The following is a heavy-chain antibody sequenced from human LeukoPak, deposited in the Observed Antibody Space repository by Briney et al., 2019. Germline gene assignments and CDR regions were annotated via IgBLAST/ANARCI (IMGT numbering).Heavy chain of an antibody. CDR2: INPNSGGT. V-gene: IGHV1-2*02. D-gene: IGHD3-3*01. J-gene: IGHJ3*02. CDR3: ARDIGYYDFWSGYTFDAFDI. CDR1: GYTFTGYY. Sequence: ASVKVSCKASGYTFTGYYMHWGRQAPGQGLEWMGWINPNSGGTNYAQKFKGRVTMTRDTSISTAYIELSRLRSDDTAVDYCARDIGYYDFWSGYTFDAFDIWGQGTMVTVSS.